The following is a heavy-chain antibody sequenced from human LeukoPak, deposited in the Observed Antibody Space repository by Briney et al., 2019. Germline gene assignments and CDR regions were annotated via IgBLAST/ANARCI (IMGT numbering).Heavy chain of an antibody. V-gene: IGHV3-74*01. J-gene: IGHJ4*02. D-gene: IGHD6-19*01. CDR1: GFTFSSYW. CDR2: INSDGSST. CDR3: ARGGIAEAGYFDY. Sequence: PGRSLRLSCAASGFTFSSYWMHWVRQAPGKGLVWVSRINSDGSSTSYADSVKGRFTISRDNAKNTLYLQMNSLRAEDTAVYYCARGGIAEAGYFDYWGQGTLVTVSS.